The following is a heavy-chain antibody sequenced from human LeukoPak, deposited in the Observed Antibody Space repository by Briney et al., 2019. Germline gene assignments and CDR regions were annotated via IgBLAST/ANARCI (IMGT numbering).Heavy chain of an antibody. CDR3: ARHKGSSTWYPFDY. CDR2: MSKSGST. Sequence: SETLSLTCIVSGGSISSHYWSWIRQPPGKGLEWIGYMSKSGSTNYNPSLQSRVTILVDTSKNQFSLKLSSATAADTAVYYCARHKGSSTWYPFDYWGQGTLVTVSS. J-gene: IGHJ4*02. D-gene: IGHD6-13*01. CDR1: GGSISSHY. V-gene: IGHV4-59*08.